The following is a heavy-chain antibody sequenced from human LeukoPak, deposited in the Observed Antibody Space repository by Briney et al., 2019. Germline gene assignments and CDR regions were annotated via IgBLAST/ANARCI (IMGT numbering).Heavy chain of an antibody. CDR1: GGSFSAYDY. D-gene: IGHD6-19*01. CDR3: ARAVAGHPYYFDY. J-gene: IGHJ4*02. Sequence: SETLSLTCGVYGGSFSAYDYWIWIRQPPGKGLEWIGEFNHNGITSYNPSLKSRVTISVDTSKNQFSLKLSSVTAADTAVYYCARAVAGHPYYFDYWGQGTLVTVSS. CDR2: FNHNGIT. V-gene: IGHV4-34*01.